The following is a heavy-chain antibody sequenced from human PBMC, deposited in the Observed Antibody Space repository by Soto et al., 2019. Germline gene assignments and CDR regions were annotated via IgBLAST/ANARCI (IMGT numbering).Heavy chain of an antibody. CDR2: VNANNGFT. D-gene: IGHD1-26*01. V-gene: IGHV1-2*02. J-gene: IGHJ4*02. CDR1: GYTFTDYY. Sequence: ASVKVSCKASGYTFTDYYIHWVRQASGQGLEWVGWVNANNGFTDYSQKFQDRYTLTRDTSINTAYMEVNSLRSDDTALYFCARDHRTGSYSVWGQGTLVTVSS. CDR3: ARDHRTGSYSV.